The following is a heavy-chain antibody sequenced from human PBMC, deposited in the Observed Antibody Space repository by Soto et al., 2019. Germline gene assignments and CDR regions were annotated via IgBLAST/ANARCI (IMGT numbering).Heavy chain of an antibody. CDR3: ARHCGNAGLYYFDY. V-gene: IGHV4-39*01. CDR2: IYYSGYT. CDR1: GGSISSSSYY. D-gene: IGHD5-12*01. Sequence: SETLSLTCTVSGGSISSSSYYWGWIRQPPGKGLEWIGSIYYSGYTYYNPSLKSRVTISVDTSKNQFSLKLSSVTAADTAVYYCARHCGNAGLYYFDYWGQGTLVTVSS. J-gene: IGHJ4*02.